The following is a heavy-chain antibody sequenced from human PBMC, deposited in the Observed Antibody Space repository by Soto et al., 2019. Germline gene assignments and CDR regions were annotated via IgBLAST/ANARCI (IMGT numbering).Heavy chain of an antibody. J-gene: IGHJ3*02. V-gene: IGHV1-69*13. Sequence: ASVKVSCKASGGTFSSYAISWVRQAPGQGLEWMGGIIPIFGTANYAQKFQGRVTITADESTSTAYMELSSLRSEDTAVYYCARDRTYSSSWYAAFDIWGQGTMVTVSS. CDR3: ARDRTYSSSWYAAFDI. D-gene: IGHD6-13*01. CDR2: IIPIFGTA. CDR1: GGTFSSYA.